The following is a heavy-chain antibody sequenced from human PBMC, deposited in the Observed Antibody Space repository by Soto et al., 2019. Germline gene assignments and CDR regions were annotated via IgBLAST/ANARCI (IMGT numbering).Heavy chain of an antibody. CDR1: GFTFDDYA. Sequence: EVQLVESGGGLVQPGRSLRLSCAASGFTFDDYAMHWVRQAPGKGLAWDSGICWTSGNIVYADSVKGRFTISRENAKNSLYMHMDSLRAEDTALYYCAKDVCGGDCYSSHYYGMEVWGHGATVTVSS. V-gene: IGHV3-9*01. J-gene: IGHJ6*02. CDR2: ICWTSGNI. D-gene: IGHD2-21*02. CDR3: AKDVCGGDCYSSHYYGMEV.